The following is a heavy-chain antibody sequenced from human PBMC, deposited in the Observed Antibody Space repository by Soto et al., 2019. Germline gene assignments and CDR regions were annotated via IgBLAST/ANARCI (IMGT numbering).Heavy chain of an antibody. CDR2: INAANGHT. CDR1: GYSLPTHT. D-gene: IGHD1-7*01. J-gene: IGHJ4*02. V-gene: IGHV1-3*01. Sequence: QVQLVQSGAEVKKPGASVRISCKASGYSLPTHTIHWVRQAPGQRLEWMGWINAANGHTKYSQNFQDRVTMSSDTFASTVYMKLTGLTSDDTAIYYCARANGNYDLGPNDYWGQGTLVTVSS. CDR3: ARANGNYDLGPNDY.